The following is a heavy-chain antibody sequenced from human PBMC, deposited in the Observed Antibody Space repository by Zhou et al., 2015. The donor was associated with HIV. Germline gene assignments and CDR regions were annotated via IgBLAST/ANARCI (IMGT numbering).Heavy chain of an antibody. CDR2: IIPILGIA. J-gene: IGHJ4*02. CDR1: GGTFSSYT. Sequence: QVQLVQSGAEVKKPGSSVKVSCKASGGTFSSYTISWVRQAPGQGLEWMGRIIPILGIANYAQKFQGESHDYRGQIPRAQPTWRLSSLRSEDTAVYYCARSGGNPDPFDYWGRGNPGHRLL. D-gene: IGHD4-23*01. V-gene: IGHV1-69*02. CDR3: ARSGGNPDPFDY.